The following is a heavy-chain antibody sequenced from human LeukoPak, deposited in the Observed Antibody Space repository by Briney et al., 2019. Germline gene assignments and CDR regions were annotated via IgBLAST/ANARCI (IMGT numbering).Heavy chain of an antibody. CDR3: ARGFTMVRGAYYYYYMDV. CDR1: GGSISTNKW. D-gene: IGHD3-10*01. Sequence: SEALSLTCAVSGGSISTNKWWSWVRPPPGKGLEWIGEIFHTGSTNYNPSLKSRVTISVDKSKNQFSLKLSSVTAADTAVYYCARGFTMVRGAYYYYYMDVWGKGTTVTVSS. J-gene: IGHJ6*03. CDR2: IFHTGST. V-gene: IGHV4-4*02.